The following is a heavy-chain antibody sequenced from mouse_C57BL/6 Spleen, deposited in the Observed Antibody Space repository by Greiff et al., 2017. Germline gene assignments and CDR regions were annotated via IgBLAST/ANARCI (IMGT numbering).Heavy chain of an antibody. CDR3: ARWKITTVVATDY. CDR2: IYPGSGST. J-gene: IGHJ2*01. Sequence: QVQLQQPGAELVKPGASVKMSCKASGYTFTSYWITWVKQRPGQGLEWIGDIYPGSGSTNYNEKFKSKATLTVDTSSSTAYMQLSSLTSEDSAVYYCARWKITTVVATDYWGQGTTLTVSS. CDR1: GYTFTSYW. V-gene: IGHV1-55*01. D-gene: IGHD1-1*01.